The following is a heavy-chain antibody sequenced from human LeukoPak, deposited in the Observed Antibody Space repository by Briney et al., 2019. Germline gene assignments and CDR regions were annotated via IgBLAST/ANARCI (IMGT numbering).Heavy chain of an antibody. D-gene: IGHD6-13*01. V-gene: IGHV1-69*04. CDR3: ARGNGYSSRGQIDY. J-gene: IGHJ4*02. Sequence: SVKVSCKASGGTFSSYAISWVRQAPGQGLEWMGRIIPILGIANYAQKFQGRVTITADKSMSTAYMELSSLRSEDTAVYYCARGNGYSSRGQIDYWGQGTLVTVSS. CDR2: IIPILGIA. CDR1: GGTFSSYA.